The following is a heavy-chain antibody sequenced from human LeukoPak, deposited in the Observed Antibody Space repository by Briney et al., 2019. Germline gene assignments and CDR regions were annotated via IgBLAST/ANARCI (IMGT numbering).Heavy chain of an antibody. V-gene: IGHV1-69*13. Sequence: SVKVSCKASGGTFSSYAISWVRQAPGQGLEWMGGIIPIFGTANYAQKFQGRVTITADESTSTAYMELSSLRSEDTAVYYCAREGGSCYSPPSCGMDVWGQGTTVTVSS. D-gene: IGHD2-15*01. CDR2: IIPIFGTA. CDR3: AREGGSCYSPPSCGMDV. J-gene: IGHJ6*02. CDR1: GGTFSSYA.